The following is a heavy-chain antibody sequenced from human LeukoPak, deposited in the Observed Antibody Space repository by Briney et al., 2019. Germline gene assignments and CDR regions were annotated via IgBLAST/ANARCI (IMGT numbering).Heavy chain of an antibody. CDR2: INPNRGGT. J-gene: IGHJ4*02. CDR1: GYTFTGYY. CDR3: ARGAYCGGDCYSFDY. Sequence: ASVKVSCKASGYTFTGYYMHWVRQAPGQGLEWMGWINPNRGGTNYAQKFHGRVTITRDTSISTAYMGLSRLRSDDTAVYYCARGAYCGGDCYSFDYWGQGTLVTVSS. V-gene: IGHV1-2*02. D-gene: IGHD2-21*01.